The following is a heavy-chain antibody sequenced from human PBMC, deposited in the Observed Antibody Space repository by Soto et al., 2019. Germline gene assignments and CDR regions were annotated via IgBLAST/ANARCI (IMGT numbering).Heavy chain of an antibody. CDR3: ASSDYGGRNKRFDP. CDR2: INHSGST. V-gene: IGHV4-34*01. CDR1: GGSFSGYY. J-gene: IGHJ5*02. Sequence: QVQLQQWGAGLLKPSETLSLTCAVYGGSFSGYYWSWIRQPPGKGLEWIGEINHSGSTNYNPSLKRRGPISVDTSKNQFSLKLRSVTAADTAVYYWASSDYGGRNKRFDPWGQGTPVTVSS. D-gene: IGHD4-17*01.